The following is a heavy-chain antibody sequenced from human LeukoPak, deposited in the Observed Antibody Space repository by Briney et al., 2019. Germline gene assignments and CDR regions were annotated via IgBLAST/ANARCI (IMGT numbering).Heavy chain of an antibody. J-gene: IGHJ4*02. CDR1: GYTFTIYT. D-gene: IGHD4-17*01. CDR2: ISSTGNNI. Sequence: PGGSLRLSFAASGYTFTIYTMNWFRKAPGRGLEWFSSISSTGNNIYYAESVKGRFTISRDNAKVSLYLEMNSLRAEDTAVYYCARGLRRGDYWGQGTMVTVSS. CDR3: ARGLRRGDY. V-gene: IGHV3-21*01.